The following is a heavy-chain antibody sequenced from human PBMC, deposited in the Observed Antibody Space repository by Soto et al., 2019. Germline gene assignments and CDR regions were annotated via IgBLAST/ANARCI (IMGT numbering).Heavy chain of an antibody. CDR2: IYSGGST. Sequence: EVQLVESGGGLVQPGGSLRLSCAASGFTVSSNYMSWVRQAPGKGLEWVSVIYSGGSTYYADSVKGRFTISRHNSKNTLYLKMNSLRAENTAVYYCARDAPSYCGGDCSDAFDIWGKGTRVTVSS. CDR3: ARDAPSYCGGDCSDAFDI. J-gene: IGHJ3*02. CDR1: GFTVSSNY. V-gene: IGHV3-53*04. D-gene: IGHD2-21*02.